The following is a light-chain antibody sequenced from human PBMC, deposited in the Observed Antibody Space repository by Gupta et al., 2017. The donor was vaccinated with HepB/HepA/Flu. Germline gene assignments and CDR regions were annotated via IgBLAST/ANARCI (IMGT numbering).Light chain of an antibody. Sequence: QSVLTQPPSASGTPGQRVTMSCSGSSSNLGRNYVYWYQQLPGTAPKLVIYRNHQWPSGVPARFSGSKSGTSASLAIRGLRPEDEADYDCAAWDDSLRGVVFGGGTKLTVL. V-gene: IGLV1-47*01. CDR3: AAWDDSLRGVV. CDR2: RNH. J-gene: IGLJ3*02. CDR1: SSNLGRNY.